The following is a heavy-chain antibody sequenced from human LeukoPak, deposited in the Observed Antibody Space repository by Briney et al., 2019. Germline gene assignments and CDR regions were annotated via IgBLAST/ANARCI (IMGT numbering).Heavy chain of an antibody. D-gene: IGHD2-21*01. CDR1: GFTFSSYG. J-gene: IGHJ4*02. CDR2: ISYDGSNK. CDR3: AKESLGDLGYYFDY. Sequence: PGGSLRHSCAASGFTFSSYGMHWVRQAPGKGLEWVAVISYDGSNKYYADSVKGRFTISRDNSKNTLYLQMNSLRAEDTAVYYCAKESLGDLGYYFDYWGQGTLVTVSS. V-gene: IGHV3-30*18.